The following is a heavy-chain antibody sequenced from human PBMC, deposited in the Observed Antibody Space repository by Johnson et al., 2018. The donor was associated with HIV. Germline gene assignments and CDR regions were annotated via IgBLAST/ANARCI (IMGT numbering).Heavy chain of an antibody. V-gene: IGHV3-30*04. J-gene: IGHJ3*02. CDR2: ISYDGSNK. Sequence: VQLVESGGGVVQPGRSLRLSCAASGFTFSNYAMHWVRQAPGKGLEWVAVISYDGSNKYYADSVKGRFTISRDNSKNTLYLQINSLRAEDTAVYYCAKDTGGNSGSDAFDIWGQGTMVTVSS. CDR1: GFTFSNYA. D-gene: IGHD4-23*01. CDR3: AKDTGGNSGSDAFDI.